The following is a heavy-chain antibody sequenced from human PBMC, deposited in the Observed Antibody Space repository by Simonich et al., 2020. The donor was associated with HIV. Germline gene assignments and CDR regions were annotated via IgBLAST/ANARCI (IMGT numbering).Heavy chain of an antibody. CDR1: GYTFTGYY. CDR2: INPNSGGT. D-gene: IGHD6-19*01. Sequence: QVPLVQSGAEVTKPGASVKVSCKASGYTFTGYYMHGVRQAPGQGLEWMGRINPNSGGTNYAQEFQGRVTMTRDTSISTAYMELSRLRSDDTAVYYCARAYSSGFTFDYWGQGTLVTVSS. CDR3: ARAYSSGFTFDY. V-gene: IGHV1-2*06. J-gene: IGHJ4*02.